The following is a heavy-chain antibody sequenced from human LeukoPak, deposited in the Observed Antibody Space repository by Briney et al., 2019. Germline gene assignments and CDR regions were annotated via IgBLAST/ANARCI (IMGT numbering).Heavy chain of an antibody. CDR2: INHSGST. V-gene: IGHV4-34*01. J-gene: IGHJ4*02. CDR1: GGSFSGYY. Sequence: PSETLSITCAVYGGSFSGYYWSWIRQPPGKGLEWIGEINHSGSTNYNPSLKSRVTISIDTSKNQFSLKLSSVTAADTAVYYCAREAGYIWGSYRYKPDARPFDYWGQGTLVTVSS. D-gene: IGHD3-16*02. CDR3: AREAGYIWGSYRYKPDARPFDY.